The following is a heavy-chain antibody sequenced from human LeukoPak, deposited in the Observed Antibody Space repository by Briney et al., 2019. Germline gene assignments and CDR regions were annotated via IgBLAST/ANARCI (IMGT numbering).Heavy chain of an antibody. J-gene: IGHJ4*02. D-gene: IGHD1-26*01. V-gene: IGHV3-48*02. Sequence: GGSLRLPCATSGFIFSSFSMNWVRQAPGKGLEWVSYIGSSNTIYYADSVKGRFTISRDNAQNSLYLQMNSLRDEDTAVYYCARDLHSGAYTFDYWGQGTLVTVSS. CDR1: GFIFSSFS. CDR3: ARDLHSGAYTFDY. CDR2: IGSSNTI.